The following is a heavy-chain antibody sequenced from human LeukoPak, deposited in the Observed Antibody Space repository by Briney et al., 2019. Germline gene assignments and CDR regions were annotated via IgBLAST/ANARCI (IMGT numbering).Heavy chain of an antibody. CDR1: GFTFSSYW. D-gene: IGHD2-15*01. Sequence: PGGSLRLSCAASGFTFSSYWMHWVRQAPGKGLVWVSRINSDGSTTNYADSVKGRFTISRDNAENTMYLQMNSLGVEDTAVYYCTRRVSATRWFDPWGQGTLVTVSS. V-gene: IGHV3-74*01. CDR2: INSDGSTT. J-gene: IGHJ5*02. CDR3: TRRVSATRWFDP.